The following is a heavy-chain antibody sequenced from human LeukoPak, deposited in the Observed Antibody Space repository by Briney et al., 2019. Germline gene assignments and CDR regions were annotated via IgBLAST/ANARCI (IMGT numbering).Heavy chain of an antibody. CDR2: ISRSGSTK. CDR3: ARVLKYCSGGNCYSGGLGYMDV. J-gene: IGHJ6*03. V-gene: IGHV3-48*03. D-gene: IGHD2-15*01. Sequence: GGSLRLSCVASGFTFSVYEMNWVRQAPGKGLEWVSSISRSGSTKYYADSVKGRFTISRDNAKNSLFLQMNSLRAEDTAMYYCARVLKYCSGGNCYSGGLGYMDVWGKGTTVTISS. CDR1: GFTFSVYE.